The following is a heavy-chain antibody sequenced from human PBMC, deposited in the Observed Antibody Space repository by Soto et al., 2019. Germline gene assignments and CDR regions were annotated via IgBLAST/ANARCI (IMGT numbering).Heavy chain of an antibody. CDR1: GFIFRSHA. Sequence: PGGSLRLSCSASGFIFRSHAMHWVRQAPGQGLEYLSAISREGDNSYYADSVKGRFTISRDNSKNTLYLQMTSLRTEDTGVYYCAREVDGGIFDYWGQGTLVTVSS. CDR3: AREVDGGIFDY. J-gene: IGHJ4*02. V-gene: IGHV3-64D*06. D-gene: IGHD2-15*01. CDR2: ISREGDNS.